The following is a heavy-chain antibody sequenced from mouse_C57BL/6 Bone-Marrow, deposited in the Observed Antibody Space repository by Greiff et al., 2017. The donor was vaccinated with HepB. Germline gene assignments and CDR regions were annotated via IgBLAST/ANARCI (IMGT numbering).Heavy chain of an antibody. V-gene: IGHV5-4*03. CDR2: ISDGGSYT. J-gene: IGHJ4*01. D-gene: IGHD1-1*01. Sequence: EVNLVESGGGLVKLGGSLKLSCAASGFTFSSYAMSWVRQTPEKRLEWVATISDGGSYTYYPDNVKGRFTISRDNAKNNLYLQMSHLKSEDTAMYYCARVLITTVYYAMDYWGQGTSVTVSS. CDR3: ARVLITTVYYAMDY. CDR1: GFTFSSYA.